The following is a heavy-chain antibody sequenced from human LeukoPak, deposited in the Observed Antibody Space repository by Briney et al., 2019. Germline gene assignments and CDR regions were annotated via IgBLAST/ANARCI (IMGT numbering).Heavy chain of an antibody. Sequence: ASVKVSCKASGYTFTSHAMHWVRQAPGQRLEWMGWINAGNGNTKYSQKFQGRVTITRDTSASTAYMELSSLRSEDTAVYYCAREGAAAGDYYYGMDVWGQGTTVTVSS. CDR3: AREGAAAGDYYYGMDV. D-gene: IGHD6-13*01. J-gene: IGHJ6*02. CDR2: INAGNGNT. V-gene: IGHV1-3*01. CDR1: GYTFTSHA.